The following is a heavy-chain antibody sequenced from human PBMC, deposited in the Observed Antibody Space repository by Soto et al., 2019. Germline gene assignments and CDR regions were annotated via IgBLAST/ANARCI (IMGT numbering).Heavy chain of an antibody. J-gene: IGHJ4*02. CDR1: GYTFSNHE. Sequence: PGGSLRLSCAASGYTFSNHEMNWIRQAPGKGLEWVAYISSGGKTTYYADSLKGRFTISRDNDKNSLSLEMNGLRDEDTAMYYCARVGDKFYGLDYWGQGTRVIVSS. CDR3: ARVGDKFYGLDY. D-gene: IGHD2-21*02. CDR2: ISSGGKTT. V-gene: IGHV3-48*03.